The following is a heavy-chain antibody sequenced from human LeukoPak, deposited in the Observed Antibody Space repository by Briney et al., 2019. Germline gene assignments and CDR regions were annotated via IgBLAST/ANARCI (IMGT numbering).Heavy chain of an antibody. CDR3: TTAVADSSGWLTY. V-gene: IGHV3-15*01. CDR2: IKSKTDGGTT. CDR1: GITFNNAW. J-gene: IGHJ4*02. Sequence: PGGSLRLSCATSGITFNNAWMSWVRQAPGKGPEWVGRIKSKTDGGTTDYAAPVKGRFTISRDDSRNTLYLQMNSLKTEDTAVYYCTTAVADSSGWLTYWGQGTLVTVSS. D-gene: IGHD6-19*01.